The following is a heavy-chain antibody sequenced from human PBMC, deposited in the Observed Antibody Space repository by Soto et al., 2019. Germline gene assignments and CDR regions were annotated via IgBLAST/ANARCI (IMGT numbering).Heavy chain of an antibody. CDR2: MIPIFDTT. D-gene: IGHD2-21*02. V-gene: IGHV1-69*13. J-gene: IGHJ4*02. CDR3: ARAPIIVSVTLHENYFDS. CDR1: GGTFSNSG. Sequence: SVKVSCKASGGTFSNSGISWVRQAPGQGLEWMGGMIPIFDTTNYAQKLQGRITIIADESTNTVYMELSNLRSADTGVYYCARAPIIVSVTLHENYFDSWGQGTLVTVS.